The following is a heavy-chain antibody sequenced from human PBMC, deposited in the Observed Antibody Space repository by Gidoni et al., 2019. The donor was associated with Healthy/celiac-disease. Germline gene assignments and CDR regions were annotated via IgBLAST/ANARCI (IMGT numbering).Heavy chain of an antibody. J-gene: IGHJ4*02. CDR3: ARDRNRIGIADLGY. D-gene: IGHD6-13*01. CDR1: GLTFSRYA. V-gene: IGHV3-30*01. Sequence: QVQLVESGGGVVKPGRFLRLSCAASGLTFSRYAMHWVRQAPGQGLEWVSVISYDGSNKYYADAVKGRFTISRDNSKTTRYLQMNSLRAEDTVVYYCARDRNRIGIADLGYWGQGTLVTVSS. CDR2: ISYDGSNK.